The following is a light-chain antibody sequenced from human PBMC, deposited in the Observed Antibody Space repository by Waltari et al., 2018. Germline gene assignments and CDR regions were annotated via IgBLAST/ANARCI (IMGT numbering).Light chain of an antibody. CDR1: SPAVGASNL. CDR3: CSYGGRSTLV. Sequence: QSALAQPASASGSPGRSLTISCTGTSPAVGASNLISWYQQHPGRTPKLMTYAVTKRPSGVSDRFSGSKSDNTASLTISGLQAEDEGDYYCCSYGGRSTLVFGGGTKLTVL. V-gene: IGLV2-23*02. J-gene: IGLJ3*02. CDR2: AVT.